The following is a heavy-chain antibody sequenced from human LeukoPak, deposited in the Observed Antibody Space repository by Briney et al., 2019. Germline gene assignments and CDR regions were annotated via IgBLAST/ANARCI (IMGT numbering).Heavy chain of an antibody. CDR1: GGTFSSYA. J-gene: IGHJ4*02. V-gene: IGHV1-69*04. CDR2: IIPILGIA. Sequence: GASVKVSCKASGGTFSSYAISWVRQAPGQGLEWMGRIIPILGIANYAQKFQGRVTITADKSTSTAYMELRSLRSDDTAVYYCARLYSSSWYRDYWGQGTLVTVCS. D-gene: IGHD6-13*01. CDR3: ARLYSSSWYRDY.